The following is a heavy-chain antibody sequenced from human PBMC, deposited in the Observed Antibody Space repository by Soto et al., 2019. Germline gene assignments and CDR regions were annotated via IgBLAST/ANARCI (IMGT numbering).Heavy chain of an antibody. CDR2: INHSGST. D-gene: IGHD6-13*01. Sequence: SETLSLTCAVYGGSFSGYYWSWIRQPPGKGLEWIGEINHSGSTNYNPSLKSRVTISVDTSKNQFSLKLSSVTAADTAVYYCARGHPGEQQLVRRNYFDYWGQGTLVTVSS. CDR1: GGSFSGYY. J-gene: IGHJ4*02. V-gene: IGHV4-34*01. CDR3: ARGHPGEQQLVRRNYFDY.